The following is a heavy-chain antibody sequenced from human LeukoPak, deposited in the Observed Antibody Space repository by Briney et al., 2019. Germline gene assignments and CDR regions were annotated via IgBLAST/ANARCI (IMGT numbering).Heavy chain of an antibody. CDR1: GFTFSSYG. J-gene: IGHJ3*02. CDR3: AKRAMRDFDAFDI. V-gene: IGHV3-33*06. D-gene: IGHD5-24*01. CDR2: IWYDGSNK. Sequence: PGGSLRLSCAASGFTFSSYGMHWVRQAPGKGLEWVAVIWYDGSNKYYADSVKGRFTISRDNSKNTLYLQMNSLRAEDTAVYYCAKRAMRDFDAFDIWAKGQWSPSLQ.